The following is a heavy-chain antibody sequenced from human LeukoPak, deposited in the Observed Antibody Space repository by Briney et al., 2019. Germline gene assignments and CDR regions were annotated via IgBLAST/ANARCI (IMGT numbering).Heavy chain of an antibody. CDR2: ISYDGSNK. CDR3: ARGGSGSLDY. V-gene: IGHV3-30*03. J-gene: IGHJ4*02. D-gene: IGHD3-10*01. Sequence: GGSLRLSCAASGFTFSSYGMHWVRQAPGKGLEWVAVISYDGSNKYYADSVKGRFTISRDNSKNTLYLQMNSLRAEDTAVYYCARGGSGSLDYWGQGTLVTVSS. CDR1: GFTFSSYG.